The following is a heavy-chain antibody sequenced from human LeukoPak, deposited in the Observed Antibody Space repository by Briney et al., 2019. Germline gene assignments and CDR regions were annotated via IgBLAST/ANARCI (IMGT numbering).Heavy chain of an antibody. CDR2: IYTSGST. CDR1: GGSISSGSYY. CDR3: ARVVSSSWYPDWFDP. V-gene: IGHV4-61*02. D-gene: IGHD6-13*01. J-gene: IGHJ5*02. Sequence: SETLSLTCTVSGGSISSGSYYWSWIRQPAGKGLEWIGRIYTSGSTNYNPSLKSRVTISVDTSKNQFSLKLSSVTAADTAVYYCARVVSSSWYPDWFDPWGQGTLVTVSS.